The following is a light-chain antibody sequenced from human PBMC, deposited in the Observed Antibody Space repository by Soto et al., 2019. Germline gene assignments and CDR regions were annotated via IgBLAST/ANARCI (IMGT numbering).Light chain of an antibody. Sequence: QSALTQPASVSGSPGQSITISCTGTSSDVGRYNLVSWYQQHPGKAPKLMIYEVSKRPSGVSNRFSGSKSGNTASLTISGLQAEDEADYYCCSYAGSSTLVFGGGTKLTV. V-gene: IGLV2-23*02. CDR1: SSDVGRYNL. CDR2: EVS. CDR3: CSYAGSSTLV. J-gene: IGLJ2*01.